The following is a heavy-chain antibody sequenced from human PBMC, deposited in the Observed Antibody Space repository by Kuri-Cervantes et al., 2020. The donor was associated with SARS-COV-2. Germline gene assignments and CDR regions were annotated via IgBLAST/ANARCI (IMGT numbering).Heavy chain of an antibody. V-gene: IGHV1-46*01. CDR3: ARDSSPCSSTSCYVSWFDP. CDR2: IYPSGGST. Sequence: ASVKVSCKASGGTFSSYHMHWVRQAPGQGLEWMGIIYPSGGSTSYPQKFQGRVSMTSDASTTTVYMELSSLRSEDTAVYYCARDSSPCSSTSCYVSWFDPWGQGTLVTVSS. CDR1: GGTFSSYH. J-gene: IGHJ5*02. D-gene: IGHD2-2*01.